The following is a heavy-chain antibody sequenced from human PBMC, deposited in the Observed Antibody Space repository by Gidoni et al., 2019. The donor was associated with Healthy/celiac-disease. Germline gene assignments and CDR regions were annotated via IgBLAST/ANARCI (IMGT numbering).Heavy chain of an antibody. CDR2: ISYDGSNK. V-gene: IGHV3-30-3*01. CDR1: GFTFSSYA. Sequence: QVQLVESGGGVVQPGRSLRLSCAASGFTFSSYAMHWVRQAPGKGLEWVAIISYDGSNKYYADSVKGRFTISRDNSKNTLYLQMNSLRAEDTAVHYCARTYYYDSSGYYYGVGWFDPWGQGTLVTVSS. CDR3: ARTYYYDSSGYYYGVGWFDP. J-gene: IGHJ5*02. D-gene: IGHD3-22*01.